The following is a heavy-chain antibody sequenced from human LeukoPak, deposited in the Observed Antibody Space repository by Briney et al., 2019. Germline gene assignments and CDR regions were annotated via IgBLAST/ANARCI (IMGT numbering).Heavy chain of an antibody. CDR3: ARDPGGDYDY. CDR2: FYIDGST. Sequence: PGGSLRLSCAASGFTVRSSYMSWVRQAPGKGLEWVSLFYIDGSTYYADSVKGRFTLSRDNSKDTLYLQMNSLRAEDTAVYYCARDPGGDYDYWGQGTPVTVSS. J-gene: IGHJ4*02. CDR1: GFTVRSSY. D-gene: IGHD4-17*01. V-gene: IGHV3-66*01.